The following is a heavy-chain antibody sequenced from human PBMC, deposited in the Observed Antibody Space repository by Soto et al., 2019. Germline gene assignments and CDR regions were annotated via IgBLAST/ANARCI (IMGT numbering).Heavy chain of an antibody. CDR2: ISHDGRVT. J-gene: IGHJ4*02. CDR3: AREPYGDSQYFDY. V-gene: IGHV3-30*04. Sequence: QVQLVESGGGMVQPGTSLRLSCAASGFTFNSLSLHWVRQRPDKGLEWVAVISHDGRVTFYADFVKGRFTVSRDNSKNTISLQVNSLRAEDTAVYYCAREPYGDSQYFDYCGQGTLVTVSS. CDR1: GFTFNSLS. D-gene: IGHD2-21*02.